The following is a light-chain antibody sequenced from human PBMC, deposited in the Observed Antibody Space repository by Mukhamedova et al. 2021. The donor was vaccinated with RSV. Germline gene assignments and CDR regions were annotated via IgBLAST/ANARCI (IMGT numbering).Light chain of an antibody. CDR3: QQYYSTPPT. CDR2: WAS. J-gene: IGKJ3*01. V-gene: IGKV4-1*01. Sequence: QSVLYSSNNKNYLAWYQQKPGQPPKLLIYWASTRESGVPDRFSGSGSGTDFTLTISSLQAEDVAVYYCQQYYSTPPTFGPGTKV. CDR1: QSVLYSSNNKNY.